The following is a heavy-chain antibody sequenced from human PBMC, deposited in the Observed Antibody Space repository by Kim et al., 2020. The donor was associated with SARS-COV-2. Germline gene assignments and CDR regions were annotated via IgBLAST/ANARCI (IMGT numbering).Heavy chain of an antibody. Sequence: GGSLRLSCAASGFTFSSSAMNWVRQAPGMGLAWVSYISSSGSTIYYADSVKGRFTISRDNAKNSLYLQMNSMRAEDTAVYYCARGSVYEGSGWYDYYGMDVWGQGTTVTVSS. CDR2: ISSSGSTI. J-gene: IGHJ6*02. CDR3: ARGSVYEGSGWYDYYGMDV. D-gene: IGHD6-19*01. V-gene: IGHV3-48*03. CDR1: GFTFSSSA.